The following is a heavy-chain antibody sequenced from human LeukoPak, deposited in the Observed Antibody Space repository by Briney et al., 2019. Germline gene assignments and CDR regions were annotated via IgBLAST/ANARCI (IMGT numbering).Heavy chain of an antibody. Sequence: SETLSLTCTVSGGSISSGGYYWSWIRQHPGKGLEWIGYIYYSGSTYYNPSLKSRVTISVDTSKNQFSLKLSSVTAADTAVYYCARDHGFYYGGNHDAFDIWGQGTMVTVSS. CDR2: IYYSGST. J-gene: IGHJ3*02. CDR3: ARDHGFYYGGNHDAFDI. CDR1: GGSISSGGYY. V-gene: IGHV4-31*03. D-gene: IGHD4-23*01.